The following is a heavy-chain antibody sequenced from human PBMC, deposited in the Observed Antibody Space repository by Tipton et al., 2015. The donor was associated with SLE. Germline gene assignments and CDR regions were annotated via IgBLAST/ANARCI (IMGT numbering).Heavy chain of an antibody. CDR3: ARAAGGNYRPWYYYMDV. CDR1: GGSISSYY. V-gene: IGHV4-34*01. Sequence: LRLSCTVSGGSISSYYWSWVRQPPGKGLEWIGEINHSGSTNYNPSLKSRVTVSIDTSKNQFSLRLTSVTAADTAVYYCARAAGGNYRPWYYYMDVWGKGTAVTVSS. CDR2: INHSGST. D-gene: IGHD3-10*01. J-gene: IGHJ6*03.